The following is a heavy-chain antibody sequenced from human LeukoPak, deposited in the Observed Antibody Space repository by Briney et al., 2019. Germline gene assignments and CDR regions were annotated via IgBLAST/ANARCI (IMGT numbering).Heavy chain of an antibody. Sequence: SETLSLTCAVYGGSFSGYYWSWIRQPPGKGLEWIGEINHSGSANYNPALKSRVTISVDTSKNQFSLKLNSVTAADTAVYYCARVSWGSYLDIWGQGTMVTVSS. J-gene: IGHJ3*02. D-gene: IGHD3-16*01. CDR2: INHSGSA. CDR3: ARVSWGSYLDI. CDR1: GGSFSGYY. V-gene: IGHV4-34*01.